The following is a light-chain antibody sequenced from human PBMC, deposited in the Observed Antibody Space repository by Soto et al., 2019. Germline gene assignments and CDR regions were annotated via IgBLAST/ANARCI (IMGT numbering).Light chain of an antibody. Sequence: DIVLTQSPDTLSLSPGERATLSCRASQSVRSNYLAWYQQKPGQAPRFLIYDASSRATGIPDRFSGSGSGTDFTLTISRLEPEDFAVYYCQQYGSSPLTFGGGTKVEI. CDR2: DAS. CDR1: QSVRSNY. J-gene: IGKJ4*01. V-gene: IGKV3-20*01. CDR3: QQYGSSPLT.